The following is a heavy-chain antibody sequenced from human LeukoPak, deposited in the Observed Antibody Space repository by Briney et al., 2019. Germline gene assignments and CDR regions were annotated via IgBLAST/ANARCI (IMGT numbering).Heavy chain of an antibody. D-gene: IGHD4-17*01. V-gene: IGHV1-69*05. CDR3: AREGYGDPVDY. CDR1: GGTFSSYA. CDR2: IIPIFGTA. Sequence: SVKVSCKASGGTFSSYAISWVRQAPGQGLEWMGRIIPIFGTANYAQKFQGRVTITTDGSTSTAYMELSSLRSEDTAVYYCAREGYGDPVDYWGQGTLVTVSS. J-gene: IGHJ4*02.